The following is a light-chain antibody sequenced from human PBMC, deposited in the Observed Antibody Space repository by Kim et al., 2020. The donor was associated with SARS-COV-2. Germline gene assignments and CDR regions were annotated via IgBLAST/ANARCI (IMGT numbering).Light chain of an antibody. CDR3: QQRSNWLT. V-gene: IGKV3-11*01. J-gene: IGKJ4*01. CDR1: QSVSTF. CDR2: DAS. Sequence: EIVLTQSPATLSLSPGERATLSCRASQSVSTFLAWYQQKPGQAPRLLIYDASNRATGIPARFSGSGWGTDFTLTISSLEPEDFAIYYCQQRSNWLTFGGGTKVDIK.